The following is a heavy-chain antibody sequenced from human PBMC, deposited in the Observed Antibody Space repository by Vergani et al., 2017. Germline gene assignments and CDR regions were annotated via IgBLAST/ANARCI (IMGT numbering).Heavy chain of an antibody. Sequence: EVQLVESGGGLVQPGGSLRLSCAASGFTFSSYWMRWVRQAPGEGLEWVANIKQDGSEKYYVDSVKGRFTITSDNDKNSLYLQMNSLRAEDTAVYYCARFLAVGKSPDDYWGQGTLVTVSS. CDR2: IKQDGSEK. V-gene: IGHV3-7*01. CDR1: GFTFSSYW. CDR3: ARFLAVGKSPDDY. J-gene: IGHJ4*02. D-gene: IGHD6-19*01.